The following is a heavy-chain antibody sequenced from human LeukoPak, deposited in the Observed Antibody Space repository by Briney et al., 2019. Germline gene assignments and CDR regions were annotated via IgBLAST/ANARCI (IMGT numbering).Heavy chain of an antibody. Sequence: VASVKVSCKASGYTFSSYDINWVRQAAGQGLEWMGWMNPNSGNAGYAQKFQGRISTTRNTSTNTAYMELSGLRSEDTAVYYCARGPRVFGVVIAPYWYFDFWGRGTLVTVSS. D-gene: IGHD3-3*01. CDR1: GYTFSSYD. CDR3: ARGPRVFGVVIAPYWYFDF. V-gene: IGHV1-8*01. CDR2: MNPNSGNA. J-gene: IGHJ2*01.